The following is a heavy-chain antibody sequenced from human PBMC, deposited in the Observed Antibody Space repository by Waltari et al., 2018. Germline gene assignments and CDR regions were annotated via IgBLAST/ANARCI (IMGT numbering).Heavy chain of an antibody. Sequence: QVQLQESGPGLVKPSGNLSLTCTVPGYPISSTASWSWVSQSPGKGLEWIGQIHRSGITNYNPSLESRVTISIDTSNNQFSLKVTSTTAADTAVYYCARDRGRGIYLDSWGQGTLVTVSP. D-gene: IGHD2-15*01. J-gene: IGHJ4*02. CDR3: ARDRGRGIYLDS. CDR2: IHRSGIT. V-gene: IGHV4-4*02. CDR1: GYPISSTAS.